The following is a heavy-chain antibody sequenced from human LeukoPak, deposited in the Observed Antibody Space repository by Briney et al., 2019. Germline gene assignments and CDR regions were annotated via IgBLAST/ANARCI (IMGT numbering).Heavy chain of an antibody. D-gene: IGHD1-1*01. V-gene: IGHV4-59*01. J-gene: IGHJ4*02. CDR2: IYYSGST. Sequence: SETLSLTCTVSGGSISSYYWSWFRKPPGKGLEWIGYIYYSGSTNYNPSLKSRVTISVDTSKNQFSLKLSSVTAADTAVYYCARVHWNYADYWGQGTLVTVSS. CDR1: GGSISSYY. CDR3: ARVHWNYADY.